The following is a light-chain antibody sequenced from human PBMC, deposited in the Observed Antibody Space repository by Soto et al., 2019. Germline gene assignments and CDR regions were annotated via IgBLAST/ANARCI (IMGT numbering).Light chain of an antibody. V-gene: IGKV2-28*01. Sequence: IVMTQSPLSLPVTPGEPASISCRSSQSLLHNNGYNYLDWYLQKPGQSPQLLIYLSSYRSSGVPDRFSGSGSGTDFTLKISRVETEDFGIYYCVQTLQAPGTFGQGTKVDIK. CDR2: LSS. CDR1: QSLLHNNGYNY. J-gene: IGKJ1*01. CDR3: VQTLQAPGT.